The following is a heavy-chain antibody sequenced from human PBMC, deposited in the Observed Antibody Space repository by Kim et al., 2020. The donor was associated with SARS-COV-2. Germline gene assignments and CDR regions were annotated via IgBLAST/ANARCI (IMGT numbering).Heavy chain of an antibody. V-gene: IGHV3-30*01. J-gene: IGHJ6*02. CDR3: ARDGTQQATYYYYGMDV. D-gene: IGHD1-1*01. Sequence: VKGRFTISEENSKNTLYLQMNSLRAEDTAVYYCARDGTQQATYYYYGMDVWGQGTTVTVSS.